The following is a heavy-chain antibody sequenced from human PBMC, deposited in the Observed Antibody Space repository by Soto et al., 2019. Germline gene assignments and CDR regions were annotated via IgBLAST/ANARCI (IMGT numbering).Heavy chain of an antibody. V-gene: IGHV3-23*01. J-gene: IGHJ6*02. CDR3: AKRGDSYYYGMNV. Sequence: EVQLLASGGGLVQPGGSLRLSCAASGFTFYSYAMEWVRQAPGKGLEWVSSISARSDNTYYADSVKGRFTISRDHSKSTLYLQVNSLRAEDTAIYYCAKRGDSYYYGMNVWGQGTTVTVSS. CDR1: GFTFYSYA. CDR2: ISARSDNT. D-gene: IGHD3-16*01.